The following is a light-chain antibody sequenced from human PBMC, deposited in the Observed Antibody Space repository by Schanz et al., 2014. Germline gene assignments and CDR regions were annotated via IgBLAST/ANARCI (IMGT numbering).Light chain of an antibody. Sequence: QSALTQPASVSGSPGQSITISCTGTSSDVGGYNYVSWYQQHPGKAPKLMIYDVSNRPSGVSNRFSGSKSGNTASLTISGLQAEDEADYYCSSYGSSSTRGVFGGGTKLTVL. J-gene: IGLJ2*01. CDR2: DVS. CDR1: SSDVGGYNY. V-gene: IGLV2-14*03. CDR3: SSYGSSSTRGV.